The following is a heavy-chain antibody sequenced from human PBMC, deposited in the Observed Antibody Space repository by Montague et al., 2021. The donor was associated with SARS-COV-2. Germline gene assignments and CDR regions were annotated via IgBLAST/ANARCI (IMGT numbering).Heavy chain of an antibody. CDR1: GDSVSSSTGA. Sequence: CAISGDSVSSSTGAWDWLRQSPSSSLEWLGRTYFRSSFYNDYALSVKSRLNIQPDSAKNQFSLQLTSVTPEDTAIYYCARQDTSGWLTFDYWGQGILVTVSS. CDR3: ARQDTSGWLTFDY. J-gene: IGHJ4*02. D-gene: IGHD6-19*01. CDR2: TYFRSSFYN. V-gene: IGHV6-1*01.